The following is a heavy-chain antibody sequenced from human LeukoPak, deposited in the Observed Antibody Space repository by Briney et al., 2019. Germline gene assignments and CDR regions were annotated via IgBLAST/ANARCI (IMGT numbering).Heavy chain of an antibody. J-gene: IGHJ4*02. V-gene: IGHV4-59*01. CDR1: GGSISSYY. D-gene: IGHD6-13*01. CDR3: AREEQQLGSFDY. Sequence: SETLSLTCTVSGGSISSYYWSWIRQPPGKGLEWIGYIYYSGSTNYNPSLKSRVTISVDTSKNQFSLKLSSVTAADTAVYYCAREEQQLGSFDYWGQGTLVTVS. CDR2: IYYSGST.